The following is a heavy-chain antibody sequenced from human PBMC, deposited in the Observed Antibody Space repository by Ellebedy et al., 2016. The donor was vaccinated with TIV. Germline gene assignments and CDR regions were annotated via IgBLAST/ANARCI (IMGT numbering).Heavy chain of an antibody. CDR3: ARAQGRFLEWLLLGDAFDI. J-gene: IGHJ3*02. D-gene: IGHD3-3*01. Sequence: GGSLRLSXAASGFIFSDYYMSWIRQAPGKGLEWVSYISSSGSTIYYADSVKGRFTISRDNAKNSLYLQMNSLRAEDTAVYYCARAQGRFLEWLLLGDAFDIWGQGTMVTVSS. CDR1: GFIFSDYY. V-gene: IGHV3-11*01. CDR2: ISSSGSTI.